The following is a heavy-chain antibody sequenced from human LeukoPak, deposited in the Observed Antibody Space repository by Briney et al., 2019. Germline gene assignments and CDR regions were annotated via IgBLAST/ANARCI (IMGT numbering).Heavy chain of an antibody. D-gene: IGHD3-22*01. V-gene: IGHV3-30*03. CDR2: ISYDGSNK. J-gene: IGHJ3*02. Sequence: GRSLRLSCAASGFTFSSYGMHWVRQAPGKGLEWVAVISYDGSNKYYADSVKGRFTISRDNSKNTLYLQMNSLRAEDTAVYYCATGNYYDSSRAFDIWGQGTMVTVSS. CDR3: ATGNYYDSSRAFDI. CDR1: GFTFSSYG.